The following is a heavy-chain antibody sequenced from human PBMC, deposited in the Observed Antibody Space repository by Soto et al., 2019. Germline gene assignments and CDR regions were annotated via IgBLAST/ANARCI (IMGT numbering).Heavy chain of an antibody. CDR2: ISGGGGSS. D-gene: IGHD2-21*01. Sequence: EVQLLESGGGLVQPGGSLRLSCAASGFTFSNYAMSWVRQAPGKGLEWVSGISGGGGSSYYADSVKGRFTISRDNSKNTLYRQMNSLTAEDTAVYYCGDNCGVACHSVFFYLGQETLLIVPS. CDR1: GFTFSNYA. V-gene: IGHV3-23*01. J-gene: IGHJ4*02. CDR3: GDNCGVACHSVFFY.